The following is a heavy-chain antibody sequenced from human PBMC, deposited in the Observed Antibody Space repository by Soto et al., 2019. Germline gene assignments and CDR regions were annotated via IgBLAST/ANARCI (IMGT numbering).Heavy chain of an antibody. D-gene: IGHD5-18*01. V-gene: IGHV4-61*01. J-gene: IGHJ4*02. CDR3: ARDSGGGYIFGETDV. CDR2: VYYSGST. CDR1: CVSVSSASYY. Sequence: SETLSLTCAVSCVSVSSASYYWSCVRQPPGKGLEWIGHVYYSGSTSYNASLESRVSISVDTSKNHFSLKLISVTAADTALYYCARDSGGGYIFGETDVWGQGTMVTVSS.